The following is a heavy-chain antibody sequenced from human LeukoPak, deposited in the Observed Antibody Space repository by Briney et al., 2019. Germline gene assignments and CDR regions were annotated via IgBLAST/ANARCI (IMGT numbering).Heavy chain of an antibody. D-gene: IGHD1-26*01. CDR3: ARDKGLIVGASFWSITDY. J-gene: IGHJ4*02. V-gene: IGHV1-46*01. CDR2: INPSGGST. Sequence: ASVKVSCKASGYTFTSYYMHWVRQAPGQGLEWMGIINPSGGSTSYAQKFQGRVTMTRDMSTSTVYMELSSLRSEDTAVYYCARDKGLIVGASFWSITDYWGQGTLVTVSS. CDR1: GYTFTSYY.